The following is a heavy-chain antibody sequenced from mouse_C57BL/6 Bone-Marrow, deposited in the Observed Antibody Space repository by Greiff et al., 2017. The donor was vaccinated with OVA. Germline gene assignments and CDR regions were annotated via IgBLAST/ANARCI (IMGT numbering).Heavy chain of an antibody. CDR3: AREGDGYVWFAY. J-gene: IGHJ3*01. D-gene: IGHD2-2*01. Sequence: QVQLKQPGAELVKPGASVKLSCKASGYTFTSYWMHWVKQRPGRGLEWIGRIDPNSGGTKYNEKFKSKATLTVDKPSSTAYMQLSSLTSEDSAVYYCAREGDGYVWFAYWGQGTLVTVSA. CDR2: IDPNSGGT. CDR1: GYTFTSYW. V-gene: IGHV1-72*01.